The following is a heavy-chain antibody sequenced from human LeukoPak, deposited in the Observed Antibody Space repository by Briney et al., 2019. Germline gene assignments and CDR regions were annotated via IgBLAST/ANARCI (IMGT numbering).Heavy chain of an antibody. CDR1: GYTFSSYD. D-gene: IGHD3-22*01. CDR3: ARNYDSSKDGNDY. V-gene: IGHV1-18*01. Sequence: ASVKVSCKAPGYTFSSYDISWVRQAPGQGIEWMGWISVYNGNTNYAQNLQGRVTMTTDTSTSTAYMELRSLRSDDTAVYYCARNYDSSKDGNDYWGQGTLVTVSS. J-gene: IGHJ4*02. CDR2: ISVYNGNT.